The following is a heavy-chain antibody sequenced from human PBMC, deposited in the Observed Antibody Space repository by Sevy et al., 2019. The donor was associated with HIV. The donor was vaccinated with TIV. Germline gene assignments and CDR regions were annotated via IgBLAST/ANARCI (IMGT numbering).Heavy chain of an antibody. D-gene: IGHD1-26*01. CDR3: ARGENDDEFFQY. CDR1: GFIFSNFA. V-gene: IGHV3-30*04. Sequence: GGSLRLSCTVSGFIFSNFAMHWVRQAPSKGLEWVAVTSYDGSHKYYADSVKGRFTVSRDNSRNILSLEMSSLRRDDTAVYYCARGENDDEFFQYWGQGTLVTVSS. CDR2: TSYDGSHK. J-gene: IGHJ1*01.